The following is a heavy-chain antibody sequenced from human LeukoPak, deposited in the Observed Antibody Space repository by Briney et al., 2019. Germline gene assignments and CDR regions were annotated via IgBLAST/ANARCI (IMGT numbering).Heavy chain of an antibody. CDR3: VRDFRSADY. CDR2: IHPDGSIT. Sequence: PGGSLRLSCVGSGFTISNYWMHWVRQAPGTGLVWVSRIHPDGSITTYADSVKGRFTISRDNARNTVYLQMNSLRVEDTAVYYCVRDFRSADYWGQGTLVTVSS. CDR1: GFTISNYW. J-gene: IGHJ4*02. V-gene: IGHV3-74*03.